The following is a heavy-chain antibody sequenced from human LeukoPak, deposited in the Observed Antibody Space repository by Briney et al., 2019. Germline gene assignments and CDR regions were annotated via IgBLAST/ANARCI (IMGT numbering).Heavy chain of an antibody. J-gene: IGHJ3*02. V-gene: IGHV3-7*05. Sequence: GGSLRLSCVVSGLTFSSYWMNWVRQAPGKGLEWVANIHEDGSDEYYVDSVKGRFTISRDNAKNSLYLQMSSLRAEDTALYYCARTLRLGTPRAFDIWGRGTMVTVSS. CDR2: IHEDGSDE. CDR1: GLTFSSYW. CDR3: ARTLRLGTPRAFDI. D-gene: IGHD1-14*01.